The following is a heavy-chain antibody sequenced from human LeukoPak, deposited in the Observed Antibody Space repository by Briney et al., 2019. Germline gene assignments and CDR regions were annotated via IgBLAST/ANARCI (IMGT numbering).Heavy chain of an antibody. CDR3: ARGGSLYFDQ. Sequence: PGGSLRLSCVASGFTVRRNYMSWVRQAPGKGLEWVSIIYSDGNTYYADSVKGRFTISRDISKNTLYLQMNSLRAEDTAVYYCARGGSLYFDQWGQGTLVTVSS. CDR2: IYSDGNT. CDR1: GFTVRRNY. J-gene: IGHJ4*02. V-gene: IGHV3-66*01. D-gene: IGHD3-16*01.